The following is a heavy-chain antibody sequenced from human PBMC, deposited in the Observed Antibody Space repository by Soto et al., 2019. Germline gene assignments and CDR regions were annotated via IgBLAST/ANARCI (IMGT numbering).Heavy chain of an antibody. Sequence: GGSLRLSCAASGFTVSSNYMSWVRQAPWKGLEWVSVIYSGGSTYYADSVKGRFTISRDNSKNTLYLQMNSLRAEDTAVYYCARDRIAVAGNPEYFQHWGQGTLVTVSS. J-gene: IGHJ1*01. D-gene: IGHD6-19*01. CDR3: ARDRIAVAGNPEYFQH. V-gene: IGHV3-66*01. CDR1: GFTVSSNY. CDR2: IYSGGST.